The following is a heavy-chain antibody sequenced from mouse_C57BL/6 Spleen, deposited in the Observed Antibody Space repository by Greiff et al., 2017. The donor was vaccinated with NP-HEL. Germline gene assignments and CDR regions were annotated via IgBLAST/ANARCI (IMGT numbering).Heavy chain of an antibody. V-gene: IGHV2-5*01. CDR2: IWRGGST. D-gene: IGHD2-12*01. J-gene: IGHJ4*01. CDR1: GFSLTSYG. CDR3: AKTYYSYYYAMDY. Sequence: QVQLKESGPGLVQPSQSLSITCTVSGFSLTSYGVHWVRQSPGKGLEWLGVIWRGGSTDYNAAFMSRLSITKDNSKSQVFFKMNSLQADDTAIYYCAKTYYSYYYAMDYWGQGTSVTVSS.